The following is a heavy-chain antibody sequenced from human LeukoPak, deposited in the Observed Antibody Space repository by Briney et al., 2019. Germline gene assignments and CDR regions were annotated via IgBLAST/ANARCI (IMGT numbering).Heavy chain of an antibody. V-gene: IGHV1-69*04. CDR3: ARDGYYYDSSGYSDY. D-gene: IGHD3-22*01. Sequence: ASVKVSCKASRGTFSSYAISWVRQAPGQGLEWMGRIIPILGIANYAQKFQGRVTITADKSTSTAYMELSSLRSEDTAVYYCARDGYYYDSSGYSDYWGQGTLVTVSS. CDR2: IIPILGIA. CDR1: RGTFSSYA. J-gene: IGHJ4*02.